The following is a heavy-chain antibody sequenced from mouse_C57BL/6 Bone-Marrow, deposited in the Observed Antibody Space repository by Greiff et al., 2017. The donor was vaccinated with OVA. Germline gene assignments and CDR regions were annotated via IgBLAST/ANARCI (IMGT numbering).Heavy chain of an antibody. CDR3: ARLGDYHWYFDV. CDR1: GYTFTSYG. Sequence: VKLMESGAELARPGASVKLSCKASGYTFTSYGISWVKQRTGQGLEWIGEIYPRSGNTYYNEKFKGKATLTADKSSSTAYMQLSSLTSEDSAVYYCARLGDYHWYFDVWGTGTTVTVSS. V-gene: IGHV1-81*01. CDR2: IYPRSGNT. D-gene: IGHD2-4*01. J-gene: IGHJ1*03.